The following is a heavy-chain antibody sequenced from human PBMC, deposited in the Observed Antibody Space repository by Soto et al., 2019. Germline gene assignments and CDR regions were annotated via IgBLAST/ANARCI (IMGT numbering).Heavy chain of an antibody. CDR3: TKRATTVPTPGNYCDS. CDR1: GFTFSDYS. D-gene: IGHD1-1*01. Sequence: EVHLLESGGGLVQPGGSLRLSCAASGFTFSDYSMSWVRQTPERGLEWVSTLTRGGTSYYADSVQGRFTISRDNSQNTVSLQMHSLRAEDTALYYCTKRATTVPTPGNYCDSWGQGTLVTVSS. V-gene: IGHV3-23*01. CDR2: LTRGGTS. J-gene: IGHJ4*02.